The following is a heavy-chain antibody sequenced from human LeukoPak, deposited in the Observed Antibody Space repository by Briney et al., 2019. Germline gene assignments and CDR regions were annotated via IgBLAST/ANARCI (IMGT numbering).Heavy chain of an antibody. CDR1: GYTISSGYY. D-gene: IGHD2-2*01. CDR3: ARARPAYCSSTSCYAAIYYYYMDV. Sequence: PSETLSLTCAVSGYTISSGYYWGWIRQPPGKGLEWIGSIYHSGSTYYNPSLKSRVTISVDTSKNQFSLKLSSVTAADTAVYYCARARPAYCSSTSCYAAIYYYYMDVWGKGTTVTVSS. J-gene: IGHJ6*03. V-gene: IGHV4-38-2*01. CDR2: IYHSGST.